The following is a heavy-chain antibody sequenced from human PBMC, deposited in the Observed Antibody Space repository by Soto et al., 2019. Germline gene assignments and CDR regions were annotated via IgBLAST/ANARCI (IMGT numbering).Heavy chain of an antibody. CDR3: AREGRDGYNRGYFDD. J-gene: IGHJ4*02. Sequence: EVQLVETGGGLIQPGGSLRLSCAASGFTVSSNYMSWVRQAPGKGLEWVSVIYSGGSTYYADSVKGRFTISRDNSKNTLYLQMNSLRAEDTAVYYCAREGRDGYNRGYFDDWGQGALVTVSS. V-gene: IGHV3-53*02. CDR1: GFTVSSNY. CDR2: IYSGGST. D-gene: IGHD5-12*01.